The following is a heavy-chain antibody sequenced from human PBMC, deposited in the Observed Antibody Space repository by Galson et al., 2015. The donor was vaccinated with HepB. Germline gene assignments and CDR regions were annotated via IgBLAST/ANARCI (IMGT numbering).Heavy chain of an antibody. CDR3: VSTDWGAPYF. CDR2: INPDGSRT. CDR1: AFTFSLPW. J-gene: IGHJ4*02. Sequence: SLRLSCAASAFTFSLPWMHWVRQAPRKGLVWVPRINPDGSRTSYADSVKGRVTISRDNDRNTLHLQLDSPTDEDTALYFCVSTDWGAPYFWGQGTLVTVSS. V-gene: IGHV3-74*01. D-gene: IGHD2/OR15-2a*01.